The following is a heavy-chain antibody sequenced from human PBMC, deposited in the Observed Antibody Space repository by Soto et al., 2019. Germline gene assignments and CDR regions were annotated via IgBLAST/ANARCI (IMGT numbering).Heavy chain of an antibody. Sequence: GGSLRLSCAASGFTFSSYAMSWVPQAPGKGLEWVSAISGSGGSTYYADSAKGRFTISRDNSKNTQYLQMSSLKAEDTAVYYCAKDADDFWSGWGYGMDVWGQGTTVTVSS. CDR2: ISGSGGST. J-gene: IGHJ6*02. D-gene: IGHD3-3*01. CDR3: AKDADDFWSGWGYGMDV. CDR1: GFTFSSYA. V-gene: IGHV3-23*01.